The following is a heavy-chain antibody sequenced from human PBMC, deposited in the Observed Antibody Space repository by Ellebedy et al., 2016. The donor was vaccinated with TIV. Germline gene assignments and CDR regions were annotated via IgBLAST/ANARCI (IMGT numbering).Heavy chain of an antibody. J-gene: IGHJ6*02. V-gene: IGHV3-21*04. CDR3: AKVVAPDYDILTGYYYYDGMDV. D-gene: IGHD3-9*01. Sequence: GESLKISCAASGFTFSSYSMNWVRQAPGKGLEWVPSISSSSSYIYYADSVKGRFTISRDNSKNTLYLQMNSLRAEDTAVYYCAKVVAPDYDILTGYYYYDGMDVWGQGTTVTVSS. CDR2: ISSSSSYI. CDR1: GFTFSSYS.